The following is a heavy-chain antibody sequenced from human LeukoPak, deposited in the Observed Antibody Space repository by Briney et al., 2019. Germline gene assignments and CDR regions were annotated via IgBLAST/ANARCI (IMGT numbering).Heavy chain of an antibody. CDR2: TSGSGGST. CDR1: GFTFSSYA. Sequence: GGSLRLSCAASGFTFSSYAMSWVRQAPGKGLEWVSGTSGSGGSTYYAGSVKGRFTISRDNSKNTLYLQMNSLRVEDTAVYYCTKDGGSQCYSHLNSWGQGTLVTVSS. J-gene: IGHJ4*02. D-gene: IGHD2-15*01. CDR3: TKDGGSQCYSHLNS. V-gene: IGHV3-23*01.